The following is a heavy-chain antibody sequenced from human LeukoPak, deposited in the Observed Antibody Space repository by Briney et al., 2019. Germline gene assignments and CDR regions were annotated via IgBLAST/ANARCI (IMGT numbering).Heavy chain of an antibody. D-gene: IGHD3-3*01. CDR3: ARAEFYDFWSSPAFDY. J-gene: IGHJ4*02. Sequence: GGSLRLSCAASGFSFSKFWMSWVRQAPGKGLEWVANINQDGSEKYYLDSVKGRFTISRDNAKNSLYLQMNSLRAEDTAVYYCARAEFYDFWSSPAFDYWGQGTLVTVSS. V-gene: IGHV3-7*01. CDR1: GFSFSKFW. CDR2: INQDGSEK.